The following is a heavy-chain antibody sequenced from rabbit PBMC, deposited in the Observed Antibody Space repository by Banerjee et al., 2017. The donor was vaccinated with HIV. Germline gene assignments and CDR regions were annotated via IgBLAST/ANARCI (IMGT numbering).Heavy chain of an antibody. D-gene: IGHD1-1*01. CDR3: ARDTSSSIYKLDL. CDR2: IYGGSGST. Sequence: QSLEESGGDLVKPGASLTLTCTASGFSFSSYYMCWVRQAPGKGLEWIACIYGGSGSTYYASWAKGRFTITRSTSLNTVTLQLKSLTAADTATYFCARDTSSSIYKLDLWGQGTLVTVS. CDR1: GFSFSSYY. J-gene: IGHJ4*01. V-gene: IGHV1S40*01.